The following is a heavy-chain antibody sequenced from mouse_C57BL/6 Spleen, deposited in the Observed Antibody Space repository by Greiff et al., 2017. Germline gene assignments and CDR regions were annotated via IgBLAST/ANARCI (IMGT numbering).Heavy chain of an antibody. J-gene: IGHJ4*01. D-gene: IGHD1-1*01. CDR3: ARPHYYGSSGAMDY. Sequence: EVKVVESGGGLVKPGGSLKLSCAASGFTFSDYGMHWVRQAPEKGLEWVAYISSGSSTIYYADTVKGRFTISRDNAKNTLFLQMTSLRSEDTAMYYCARPHYYGSSGAMDYWGQGTSVTVSS. CDR1: GFTFSDYG. CDR2: ISSGSSTI. V-gene: IGHV5-17*01.